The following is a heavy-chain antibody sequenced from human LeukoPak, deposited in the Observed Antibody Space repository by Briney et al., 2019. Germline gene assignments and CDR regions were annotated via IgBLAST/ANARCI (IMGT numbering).Heavy chain of an antibody. J-gene: IGHJ6*02. CDR1: GFTFSSYS. Sequence: GGSLRLSCAASGFTFSSYSMNWVRQAPGKGLEWDSSISSSSSYIYYADSVKGRFTISRDNSKNTLYLQMNSLRAEDTAVYYCARELTLGDYPMYYYYGMDVWGQGTTVTVSS. CDR3: ARELTLGDYPMYYYYGMDV. V-gene: IGHV3-21*01. D-gene: IGHD4-17*01. CDR2: ISSSSSYI.